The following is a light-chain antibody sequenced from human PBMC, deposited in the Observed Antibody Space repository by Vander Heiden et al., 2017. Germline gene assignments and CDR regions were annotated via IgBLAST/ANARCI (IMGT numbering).Light chain of an antibody. J-gene: IGKJ4*01. CDR2: GAS. V-gene: IGKV3-15*01. CDR3: QQYNNWPPLT. Sequence: TVMTHSPATLSVSPGERATLSCRASQSGYSNVAWYRQKPGQAPSLLIHGASTRATGIPARFSCSGSGTEFTLTMSSLQSGDFAVYDCQQYNNWPPLTFGGGTKVEIK. CDR1: QSGYSN.